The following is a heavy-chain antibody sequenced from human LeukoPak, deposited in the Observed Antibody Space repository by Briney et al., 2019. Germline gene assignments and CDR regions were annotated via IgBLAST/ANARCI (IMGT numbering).Heavy chain of an antibody. J-gene: IGHJ4*02. D-gene: IGHD3-3*02. CDR1: GFTFSSYG. CDR2: ISYDGSDK. Sequence: GGSLRLSSAASGFTFSSYGMHWVRQAPGKGLEWVAVISYDGSDKYYADSVKGRFTISRDNSKNTLYLQMNSLRAEDTAVYYCGNHFPHFDYWGQGTLVTVSS. V-gene: IGHV3-30*18. CDR3: GNHFPHFDY.